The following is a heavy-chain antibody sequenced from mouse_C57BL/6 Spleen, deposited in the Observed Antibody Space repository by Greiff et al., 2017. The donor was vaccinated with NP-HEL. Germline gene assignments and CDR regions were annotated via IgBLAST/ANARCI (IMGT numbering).Heavy chain of an antibody. CDR2: ISDGGSYT. Sequence: EVKVVESGGGLVKPGGSLKLSCAASGFTFSSYAMSWVRQTPEKRLEWVATISDGGSYTYYPDNVKGRFTISRDNAKNNLYLQMSHLKSEDTAMYYCARDRGRGFAYWGQRTLVTVSA. CDR1: GFTFSSYA. J-gene: IGHJ3*01. V-gene: IGHV5-4*01. CDR3: ARDRGRGFAY.